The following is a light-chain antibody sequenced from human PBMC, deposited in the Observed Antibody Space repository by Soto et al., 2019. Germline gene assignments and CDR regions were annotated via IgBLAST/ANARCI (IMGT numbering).Light chain of an antibody. CDR1: QNIGGN. Sequence: EIEMTQSPAALSVSPGQSVTLSFRSSQNIGGNLAWYQQRPGQSPRLLIYAASDRATGVPDRFSGSGSGTDFTLKISRVEAEDVGVYYCMQALQPPGFGQGTKVDIK. CDR2: AAS. J-gene: IGKJ1*01. V-gene: IGKV3-15*01. CDR3: MQALQPPG.